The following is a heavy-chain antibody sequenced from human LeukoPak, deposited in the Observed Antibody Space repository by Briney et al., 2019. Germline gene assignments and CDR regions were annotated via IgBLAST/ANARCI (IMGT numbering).Heavy chain of an antibody. CDR2: ISSSSSYI. V-gene: IGHV3-21*01. D-gene: IGHD6-13*01. CDR1: GGSFSGYY. J-gene: IGHJ5*02. Sequence: ETLSLTCAVYGGSFSGYYWSWIRQPPGKGLEWVSSISSSSSYIYYADSVKGRFTISRDNAKNSLYLQMNSLRAEDTAVYYCARTSADSSSWYEDGNWFDPWGQGTLVTVSS. CDR3: ARTSADSSSWYEDGNWFDP.